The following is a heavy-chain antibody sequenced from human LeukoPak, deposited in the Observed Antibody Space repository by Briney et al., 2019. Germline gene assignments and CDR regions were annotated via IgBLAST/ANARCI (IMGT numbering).Heavy chain of an antibody. J-gene: IGHJ4*02. CDR2: ISAGGGST. D-gene: IGHD2-15*01. CDR1: GFTFSSYA. V-gene: IGHV3-23*01. Sequence: PGGSLRLSCAASGFTFSSYAMSWVRQAPGKGLEWVSGISAGGGSTYYADSVKGRFTISRDSSKNILYLQMNSLRAEDTAVYYCATIRGQYCSGGSCYGPDYWGQGTLVTVPS. CDR3: ATIRGQYCSGGSCYGPDY.